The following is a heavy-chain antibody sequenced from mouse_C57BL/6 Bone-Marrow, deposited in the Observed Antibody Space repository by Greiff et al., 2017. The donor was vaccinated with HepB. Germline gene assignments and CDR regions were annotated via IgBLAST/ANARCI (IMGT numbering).Heavy chain of an antibody. CDR1: GYTFTSYW. CDR3: ARVRTVVPYFDY. CDR2: IYPSDSET. Sequence: VQLQQPGAELVRPGSSVKLSCKASGYTFTSYWMDWVKQRPGQGLEWIGNIYPSDSETHYNQKFKDKATLTVDKSSSTAYMQLSSLTSEDSAVYYCARVRTVVPYFDYWGQGTTLTVSS. J-gene: IGHJ2*01. D-gene: IGHD1-1*01. V-gene: IGHV1-61*01.